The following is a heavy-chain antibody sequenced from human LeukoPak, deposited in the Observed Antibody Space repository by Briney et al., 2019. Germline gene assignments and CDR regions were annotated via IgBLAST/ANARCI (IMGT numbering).Heavy chain of an antibody. V-gene: IGHV5-51*01. CDR3: ARGDYGDFRVFYTLFDY. Sequence: PGESLKISCKGSGYSFTSYWIGWVRQMPGKGLEWMGIIYPGDSDTRYSPSFQGQVTISADKSISTAYLQWSSLKASGTAMYYCARGDYGDFRVFYTLFDYWGQGTLVTVSS. CDR2: IYPGDSDT. J-gene: IGHJ4*02. CDR1: GYSFTSYW. D-gene: IGHD4-17*01.